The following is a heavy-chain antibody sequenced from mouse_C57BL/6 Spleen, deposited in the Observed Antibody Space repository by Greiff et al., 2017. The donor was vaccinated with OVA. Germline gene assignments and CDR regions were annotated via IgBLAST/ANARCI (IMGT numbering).Heavy chain of an antibody. D-gene: IGHD2-5*01. V-gene: IGHV5-4*01. J-gene: IGHJ3*01. CDR1: GFTFSSYA. Sequence: EVQVVESGGGLVKPGGSLKLSCAASGFTFSSYAMSWVRQTPEKRLEWVATISDGGSYTYYPDNVKGRFTISRDNAKNNLYLQMSHLKSEDTAMYYCARDQDSNSAWFAYWGQGTLVTVSA. CDR3: ARDQDSNSAWFAY. CDR2: ISDGGSYT.